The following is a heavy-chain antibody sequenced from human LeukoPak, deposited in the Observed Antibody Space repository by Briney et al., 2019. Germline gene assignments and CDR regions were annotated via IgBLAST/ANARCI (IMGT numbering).Heavy chain of an antibody. D-gene: IGHD6-6*01. CDR2: IYTTGTT. J-gene: IGHJ6*02. V-gene: IGHV4-4*07. CDR1: GGSINSYY. Sequence: KSSETLSLTCTVSGGSINSYYWSWVRQPAGRGLEWIGRIYTTGTTNYNPSLKSRVTMSVDTSKNQFSLQLRSVTAADTAVYYCARVRGVAARPIATDYGMDVRGQGTTVTVSS. CDR3: ARVRGVAARPIATDYGMDV.